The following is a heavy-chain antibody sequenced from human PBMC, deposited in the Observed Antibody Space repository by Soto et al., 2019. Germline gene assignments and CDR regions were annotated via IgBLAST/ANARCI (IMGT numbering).Heavy chain of an antibody. D-gene: IGHD6-6*01. J-gene: IGHJ4*02. Sequence: QVQLVQSGAEVKKPGASVKVSCKASGYTFTGYYMHWVRQAPGQGLEWMGWINPNSGGTNYAQKFQGRVTMTRGTSISTADMELSRLRSDDTAVYYCARSVSTIAARPDYWGQGTLVTVSS. V-gene: IGHV1-2*02. CDR2: INPNSGGT. CDR1: GYTFTGYY. CDR3: ARSVSTIAARPDY.